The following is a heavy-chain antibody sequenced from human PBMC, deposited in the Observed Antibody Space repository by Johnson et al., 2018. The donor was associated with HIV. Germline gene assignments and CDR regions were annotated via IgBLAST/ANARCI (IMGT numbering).Heavy chain of an antibody. D-gene: IGHD1-26*01. CDR3: AKDTGLGIVGAYFDI. Sequence: VQLVESGGGVIRPGGSLRLSCAASGFTFDDYDMSWVRQAPGKGLEWVSGISWNSGSIGYADSVKGRFTISRDNAKNSLYLQMNSLRAEDTALYYCAKDTGLGIVGAYFDIWGQGTMVTVSS. CDR2: ISWNSGSI. J-gene: IGHJ3*02. CDR1: GFTFDDYD. V-gene: IGHV3-9*01.